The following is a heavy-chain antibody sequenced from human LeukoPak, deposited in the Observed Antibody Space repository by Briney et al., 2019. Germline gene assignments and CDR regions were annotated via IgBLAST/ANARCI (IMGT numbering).Heavy chain of an antibody. D-gene: IGHD3-10*01. CDR3: ALGAVRGVLDY. Sequence: GGSLRLSCAASGFTFSDYYMSWIRQAPGKGLDWVSYISSSGSTIYYADSVEGRFTISRDNAKNSLYLQMNSLRAEDTAVYYCALGAVRGVLDYWGQGTLVTVSS. CDR2: ISSSGSTI. J-gene: IGHJ4*02. CDR1: GFTFSDYY. V-gene: IGHV3-11*04.